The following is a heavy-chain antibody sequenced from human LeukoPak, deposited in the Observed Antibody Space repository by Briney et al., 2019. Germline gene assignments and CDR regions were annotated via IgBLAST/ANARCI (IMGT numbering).Heavy chain of an antibody. CDR1: GFTFSIYA. Sequence: GGSLRLSCAASGFTFSIYAMQWVRQAPGKGLEWVSAISGSGGSTYYADSVKGRFTISRDNSKNTLYLQMNSLRAEDTAVYYCANTNYYDSSGYYDWGQGTLVTVSS. J-gene: IGHJ4*02. CDR2: ISGSGGST. CDR3: ANTNYYDSSGYYD. D-gene: IGHD3-22*01. V-gene: IGHV3-23*01.